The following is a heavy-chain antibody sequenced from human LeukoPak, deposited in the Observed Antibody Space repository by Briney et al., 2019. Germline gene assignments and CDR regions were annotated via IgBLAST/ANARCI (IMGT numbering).Heavy chain of an antibody. CDR2: ISGSGGTT. CDR1: GFTINSHG. Sequence: LSGGSLRLSCAASGFTINSHGISWVRHTPGKGLEWVSGISGSGGTTYYADSVKGRFTISRDNSKNTLYLQMNSLRAEDTAVYYCAKWDGFGKDWGQGTLVTVSS. CDR3: AKWDGFGKD. D-gene: IGHD3-10*01. J-gene: IGHJ4*02. V-gene: IGHV3-23*01.